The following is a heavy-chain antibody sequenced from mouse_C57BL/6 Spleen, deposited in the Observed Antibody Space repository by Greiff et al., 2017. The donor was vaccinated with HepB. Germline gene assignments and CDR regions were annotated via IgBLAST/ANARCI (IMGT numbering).Heavy chain of an antibody. Sequence: QVQLQQSGAELVKPGASVKVSCKASGYTFTSYWMHWVKQRPGQGLEWIGRIHPSDSDTNYNQKFKGKATLTVDKSSSTAYMQLSSLTSEDSAVYYCAIGYYDYEEFAYWGQGTLVTVSA. D-gene: IGHD2-4*01. CDR1: GYTFTSYW. CDR3: AIGYYDYEEFAY. CDR2: IHPSDSDT. V-gene: IGHV1-74*01. J-gene: IGHJ3*01.